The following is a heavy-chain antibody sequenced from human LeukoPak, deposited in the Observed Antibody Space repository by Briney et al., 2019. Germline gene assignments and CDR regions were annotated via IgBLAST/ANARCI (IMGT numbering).Heavy chain of an antibody. V-gene: IGHV3-30*03. Sequence: GGSLRLSCAASGFTFSSYGMHWVRQAPGKGLEWVAVISYDGSNKYYADSVKGRFTISRDNSKNTLLLQMNSLRVEDTAVYYCAREANSGSYTWFDPWGLGTLVTVSS. CDR2: ISYDGSNK. CDR3: AREANSGSYTWFDP. D-gene: IGHD3-10*01. CDR1: GFTFSSYG. J-gene: IGHJ5*02.